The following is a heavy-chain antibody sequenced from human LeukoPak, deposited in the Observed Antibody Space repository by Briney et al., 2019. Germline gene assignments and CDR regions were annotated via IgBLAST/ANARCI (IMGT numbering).Heavy chain of an antibody. J-gene: IGHJ4*02. V-gene: IGHV3-21*01. CDR1: GFTFSSYS. Sequence: PGGSLRLSCAASGFTFSSYSMNWVRQAPGKGLEWVSSISSSSSYIYYADSVKGRFTISRDNAKNSLYLQMNSLRAEDTAVYYCAIEKVVTAILSDWGQGTLVTVSS. CDR2: ISSSSSYI. CDR3: AIEKVVTAILSD. D-gene: IGHD2-21*02.